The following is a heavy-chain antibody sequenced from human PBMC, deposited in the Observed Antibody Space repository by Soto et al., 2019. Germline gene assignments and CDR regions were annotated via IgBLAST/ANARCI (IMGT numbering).Heavy chain of an antibody. CDR3: TKDSRVTMVRGVIIPPGY. D-gene: IGHD3-10*01. V-gene: IGHV3-23*01. CDR2: ISGSDDTT. Sequence: GGSLRLSCTASGFTFSSYAMSRVRQAPGKGLEWVAAISGSDDTTYYADSVKGRFTISRDNSKNTLYLQMNSLRAEDTAVYYCTKDSRVTMVRGVIIPPGYWGQGTLVTVSS. J-gene: IGHJ4*02. CDR1: GFTFSSYA.